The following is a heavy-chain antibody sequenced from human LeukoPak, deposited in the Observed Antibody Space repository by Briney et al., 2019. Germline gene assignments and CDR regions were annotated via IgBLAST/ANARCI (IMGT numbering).Heavy chain of an antibody. CDR3: VRAGYYGSGSYRTFDS. CDR1: GGPISRGGFY. J-gene: IGHJ4*02. CDR2: IYYTGST. Sequence: SDTLSLICTVSGGPISRGGFYGTWIRQRPGRGLEWIGYIYYTGSTYYNPSLKSRLTISVDTSKNQFSLRLSSVTAADTAVFYCVRAGYYGSGSYRTFDSWGQGTLVNVSS. D-gene: IGHD3-10*01. V-gene: IGHV4-31*03.